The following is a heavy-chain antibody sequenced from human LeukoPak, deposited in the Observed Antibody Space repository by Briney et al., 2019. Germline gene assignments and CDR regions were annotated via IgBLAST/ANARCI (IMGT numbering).Heavy chain of an antibody. Sequence: SETLSLTCTVSGGSISSGGYYWSWIRQHPGKGLEWIGYVYYSGSTYYNPSSKSRATISVDPSKNQFSLKLSSVTAADTAVYSCARGGIVDYWGQGTLVTVSS. CDR1: GGSISSGGYY. CDR2: VYYSGST. V-gene: IGHV4-31*03. CDR3: ARGGIVDY. J-gene: IGHJ4*02.